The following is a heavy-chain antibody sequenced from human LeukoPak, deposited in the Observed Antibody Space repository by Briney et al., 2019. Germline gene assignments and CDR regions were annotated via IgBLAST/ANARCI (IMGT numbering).Heavy chain of an antibody. CDR3: ARSISSSSSFDY. J-gene: IGHJ4*02. Sequence: GGSLRLSCATSGFTFGSYAMNWVRQAPGKGLEWVSGISYSGAGTYYGDSVKGRFTISRDNAENTLYLQMNTLGAEDTAIYYCARSISSSSSFDYWGQGTLVTVSS. D-gene: IGHD6-6*01. CDR1: GFTFGSYA. V-gene: IGHV3-23*01. CDR2: ISYSGAGT.